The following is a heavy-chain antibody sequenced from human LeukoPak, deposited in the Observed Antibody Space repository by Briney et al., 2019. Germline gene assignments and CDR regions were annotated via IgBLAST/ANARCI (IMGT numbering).Heavy chain of an antibody. Sequence: SVKVSCKASGYTFTSYDINWVRQAPGQGLEWMGRIIPILGIANYAQKFQGRVTITADKSTSTAYMELSSLRSEDTAVYYCARAALSDYIAWFDPWGQGTLVTVSS. CDR1: GYTFTSYD. V-gene: IGHV1-69*04. CDR3: ARAALSDYIAWFDP. J-gene: IGHJ5*02. D-gene: IGHD4-11*01. CDR2: IIPILGIA.